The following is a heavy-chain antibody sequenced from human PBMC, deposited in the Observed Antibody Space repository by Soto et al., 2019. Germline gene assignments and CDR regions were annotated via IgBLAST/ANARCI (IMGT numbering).Heavy chain of an antibody. D-gene: IGHD3-22*01. V-gene: IGHV3-73*01. CDR3: TSEHYYYDSSGYYYYYYYMDV. Sequence: GGSLRLSCAASGFTFSGSAMHWVRQASGKGLEWVGRIRSKANSDATAYAASVKGRFTISRDDSKNTAYLQMNSLKTEDTAVYYCTSEHYYYDSSGYYYYYYYMDVWGKGTTVTVSS. CDR2: IRSKANSDAT. J-gene: IGHJ6*03. CDR1: GFTFSGSA.